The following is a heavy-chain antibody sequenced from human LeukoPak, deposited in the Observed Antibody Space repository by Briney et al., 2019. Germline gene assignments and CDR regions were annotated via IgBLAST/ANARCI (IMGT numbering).Heavy chain of an antibody. V-gene: IGHV3-48*04. CDR2: IVGSSSSK. J-gene: IGHJ4*02. CDR3: ATDSPETAAFDY. CDR1: GFSFSTYS. D-gene: IGHD1-1*01. Sequence: GGSLRLSCAASGFSFSTYSMNWVRQAPGKGLEWVSYIVGSSSSKYYADSVKGRFTISRDNAKNSLYLQMDSLRAEDTAVYYCATDSPETAAFDYWGQGTLVTVSS.